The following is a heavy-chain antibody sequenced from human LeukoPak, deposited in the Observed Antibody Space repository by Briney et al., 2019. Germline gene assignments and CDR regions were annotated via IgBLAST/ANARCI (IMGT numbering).Heavy chain of an antibody. Sequence: GGSLRLSCAASGFTVSNNYMSWVRQAPGKGLEWVSVIYSGGSTYYADSVKGRFTISRDNSKNTLYLQMNSLRAEDTAVYYCARGAGYSSGWYFDYWGQGTLVTVSS. CDR3: ARGAGYSSGWYFDY. CDR2: IYSGGST. V-gene: IGHV3-53*01. CDR1: GFTVSNNY. D-gene: IGHD6-19*01. J-gene: IGHJ4*02.